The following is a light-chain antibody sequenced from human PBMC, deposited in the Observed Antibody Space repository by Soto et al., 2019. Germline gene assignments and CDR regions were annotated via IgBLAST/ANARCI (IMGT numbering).Light chain of an antibody. J-gene: IGKJ1*01. Sequence: DIQMTQSPSTLSASVGDRVTITCRASQSISNWLAWYQQKPGKAPKLLIYKASSLESGVPSRFSGSGSGTESTLTINSLQPDDFATYYCQQYNSYSRTFGQGTKVEIK. CDR3: QQYNSYSRT. CDR1: QSISNW. CDR2: KAS. V-gene: IGKV1-5*03.